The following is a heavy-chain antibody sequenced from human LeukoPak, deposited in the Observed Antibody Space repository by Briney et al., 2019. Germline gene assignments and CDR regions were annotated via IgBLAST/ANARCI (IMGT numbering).Heavy chain of an antibody. J-gene: IGHJ6*03. CDR2: IKQDGSEK. V-gene: IGHV3-7*01. CDR1: GFTFSSYW. CDR3: ARIHYYDSSGYYKLYYYYYMDV. D-gene: IGHD3-22*01. Sequence: PGGSLRLSCAASGFTFSSYWMSWVRQAPGKGLEWVANIKQDGSEKYYVDSVKGRFTISRDNAKNSLYLQMNSLRAEDTAVYYCARIHYYDSSGYYKLYYYYYMDVWGKGTTVTVSS.